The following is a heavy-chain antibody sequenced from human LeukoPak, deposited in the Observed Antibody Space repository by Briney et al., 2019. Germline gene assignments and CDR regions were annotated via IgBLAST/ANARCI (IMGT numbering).Heavy chain of an antibody. D-gene: IGHD3-22*01. CDR1: GFSFSIYA. V-gene: IGHV3-23*01. CDR3: AKDHYYGSSGDAFHI. Sequence: QPGGSLRLSCAASGFSFSIYAMNWVRQGPGKGLEWVSAISGAGGTTYYADPVKGRFTISRDNSKNTLYLQMNSLRVEDTAIYYCAKDHYYGSSGDAFHIWGQGTMVTVSS. CDR2: ISGAGGTT. J-gene: IGHJ3*02.